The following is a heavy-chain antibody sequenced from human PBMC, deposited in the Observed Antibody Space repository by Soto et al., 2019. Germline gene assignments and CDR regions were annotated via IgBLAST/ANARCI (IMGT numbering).Heavy chain of an antibody. V-gene: IGHV1-18*01. CDR3: ARDRRYYYDSSGLLDY. Sequence: QVQLVQSGAEVKKPGASVKVSCKASGYTFTSYGISWVRQAPGQGLEWMGWISAYNGNTNYAQKLQGRVTMTTDTATSTAYMAMRSLRSDDTAVYYCARDRRYYYDSSGLLDYWGQVTLVTVSS. CDR2: ISAYNGNT. D-gene: IGHD3-22*01. J-gene: IGHJ4*02. CDR1: GYTFTSYG.